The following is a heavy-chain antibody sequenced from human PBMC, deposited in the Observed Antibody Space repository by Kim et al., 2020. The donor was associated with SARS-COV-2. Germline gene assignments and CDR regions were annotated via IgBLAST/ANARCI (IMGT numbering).Heavy chain of an antibody. CDR3: ARSICTCAKVDV. Sequence: YPRSVSGRFTISRDNSKNTLMLHMNSLRAEDTAVYYCARSICTCAKVDVCGQGTAVTVSS. D-gene: IGHD3-9*01. J-gene: IGHJ6*02. V-gene: IGHV3-74*01.